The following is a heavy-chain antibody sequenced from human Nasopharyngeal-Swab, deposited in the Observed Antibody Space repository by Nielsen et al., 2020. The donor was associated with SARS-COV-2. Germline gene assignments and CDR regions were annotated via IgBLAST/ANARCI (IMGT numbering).Heavy chain of an antibody. D-gene: IGHD5-18*01. J-gene: IGHJ4*02. CDR1: GFTFSSYS. Sequence: GGSLRLSCAASGFTFSSYSMNWVRQAPGKGLEWVSSISSSSSYIYYADSVKGRFTISRDNAKNSLYLQMNSLRAEDTAVYYCARLRGYSYGYSDFDYWGQGTLVTVSS. CDR2: ISSSSSYI. CDR3: ARLRGYSYGYSDFDY. V-gene: IGHV3-21*01.